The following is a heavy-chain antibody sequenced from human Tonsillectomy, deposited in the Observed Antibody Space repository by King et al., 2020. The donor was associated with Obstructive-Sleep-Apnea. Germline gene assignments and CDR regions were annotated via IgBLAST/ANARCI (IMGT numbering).Heavy chain of an antibody. CDR1: GFTFRNYS. CDR2: ISSDGINK. J-gene: IGHJ6*02. CDR3: ARDRGMATITSYYYYGMDV. Sequence: VQLVESGGGVFQPGRALRLSCAASGFTFRNYSLHWVRQAAGKGMEWGTIISSDGINKFYADSVKGRFINSRDKSTESLCLQRNSLRAEDTAVYYCARDRGMATITSYYYYGMDVWGQGTTVTVSS. D-gene: IGHD5-24*01. V-gene: IGHV3-30-3*01.